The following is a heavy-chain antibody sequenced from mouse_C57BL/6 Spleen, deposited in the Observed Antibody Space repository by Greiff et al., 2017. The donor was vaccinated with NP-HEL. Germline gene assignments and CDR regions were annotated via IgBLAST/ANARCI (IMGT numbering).Heavy chain of an antibody. Sequence: VQLQQPGAELVKPGASVKLSCKASGYTFTSYWMQWVKQRPGQGLEWIGEIDPSDSYTNYNQKFKGKATLTVDTSSSTAYMQLSSLTSEDSAVYYCARSITTVVGDWFAYWGQGTLVTVSA. D-gene: IGHD1-1*01. CDR1: GYTFTSYW. V-gene: IGHV1-50*01. CDR3: ARSITTVVGDWFAY. J-gene: IGHJ3*01. CDR2: IDPSDSYT.